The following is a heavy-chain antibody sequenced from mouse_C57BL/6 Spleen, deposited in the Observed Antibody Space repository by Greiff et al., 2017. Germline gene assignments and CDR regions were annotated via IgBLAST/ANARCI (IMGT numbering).Heavy chain of an antibody. CDR3: AREGDYGSSGYFDV. J-gene: IGHJ1*03. CDR1: GFTFSDFY. D-gene: IGHD1-1*01. Sequence: EVHLVESGGGLVQSGRSLRLSCATSGFTFSDFYMEWVRQAPGKGLEWIAASRNKANDYTTEYSASVKGRFIVSRDTSQRIISLQMHALIAEDTAIYYGAREGDYGSSGYFDVWGTGTTVTVSS. CDR2: SRNKANDYTT. V-gene: IGHV7-1*01.